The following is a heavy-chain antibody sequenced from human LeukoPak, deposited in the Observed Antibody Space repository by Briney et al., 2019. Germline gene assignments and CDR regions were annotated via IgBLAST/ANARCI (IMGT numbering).Heavy chain of an antibody. CDR1: GGSLSSYY. Sequence: SETLSLTCTVSGGSLSSYYRSWIRQPPGKGLEWIGYIYYSGSTNYNPSLKSRVTISVDTSKNQFSLKVNSVTAADTAVYYCARAPGNDYYPYYYMDVWGKGTTVTVSS. J-gene: IGHJ6*03. V-gene: IGHV4-59*01. CDR3: ARAPGNDYYPYYYMDV. CDR2: IYYSGST. D-gene: IGHD4/OR15-4a*01.